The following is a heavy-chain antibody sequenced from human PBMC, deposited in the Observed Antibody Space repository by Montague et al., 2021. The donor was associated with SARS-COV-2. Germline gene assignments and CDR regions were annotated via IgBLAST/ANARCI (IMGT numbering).Heavy chain of an antibody. V-gene: IGHV3-30*04. J-gene: IGHJ5*02. Sequence: SLRLSCAAPGFTFSSYAMHLVRQAPGKGLEWVAVISYDGSNKYYADSVKGRFTISRDNSKNTLYLQMNSLRAEDTAVYYCARPYSGSYLGWFDPWGQGTLVTVSS. CDR3: ARPYSGSYLGWFDP. D-gene: IGHD1-26*01. CDR2: ISYDGSNK. CDR1: GFTFSSYA.